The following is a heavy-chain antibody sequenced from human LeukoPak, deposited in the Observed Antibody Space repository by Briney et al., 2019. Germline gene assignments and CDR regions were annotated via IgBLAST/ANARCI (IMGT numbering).Heavy chain of an antibody. CDR2: IYHSGST. V-gene: IGHV4-38-2*02. J-gene: IGHJ6*03. CDR3: ARAHYYGSGRPMGTYYMDV. CDR1: GYSISSGYY. D-gene: IGHD3-10*01. Sequence: SETLSLTCTVSGYSISSGYYWGWIRQPPGKGLEWIGSIYHSGSTYYNPSLKSRVTMSVDTSKNQFSLKLSSVTAADTAVYYCARAHYYGSGRPMGTYYMDVWGKGTTVTISS.